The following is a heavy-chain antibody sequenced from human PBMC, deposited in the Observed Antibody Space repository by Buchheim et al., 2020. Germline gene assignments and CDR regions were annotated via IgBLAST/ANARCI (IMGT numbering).Heavy chain of an antibody. CDR3: AKDGEIKVSYMDV. D-gene: IGHD7-27*01. Sequence: EVQLLESGGGLVQPGGSLRLSCAASGFTFSNYAMSWVRPAPGKGLEWVSRISGSGGSTYYADSVKGRFTLSRDNSTNTPYLQMNSLRAEDTAVYYCAKDGEIKVSYMDVWGKGTT. V-gene: IGHV3-23*01. CDR2: ISGSGGST. CDR1: GFTFSNYA. J-gene: IGHJ6*03.